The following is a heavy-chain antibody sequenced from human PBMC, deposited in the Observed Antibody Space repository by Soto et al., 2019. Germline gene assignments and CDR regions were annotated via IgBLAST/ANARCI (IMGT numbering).Heavy chain of an antibody. CDR2: IIPMFGTA. CDR1: GGTFRSYA. J-gene: IGHJ6*02. CDR3: ARSVVVVAADTYYYYYGMDV. Sequence: QVQLVQSGAEVKKPGSSVKVSCKASGGTFRSYALSWVRQAPGQGLEWMGKIIPMFGTANYAQKFQGRVKITADESTSTAYMDLSSLRSEDTAVYYCARSVVVVAADTYYYYYGMDVWGQGTTVTVSS. D-gene: IGHD2-15*01. V-gene: IGHV1-69*15.